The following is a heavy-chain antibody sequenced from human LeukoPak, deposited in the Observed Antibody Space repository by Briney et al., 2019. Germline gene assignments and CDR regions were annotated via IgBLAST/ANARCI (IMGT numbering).Heavy chain of an antibody. Sequence: GASVKVSCKASGYTFTGYYMHWVRQAPGQGLEWMGWINPNSGGTNYAQKFQGRVTMTRDTSISTAYMELSRLRSDDTAVYYCARPLEMLNIGDNGDDAFDIWGQGTMVTVSS. CDR3: ARPLEMLNIGDNGDDAFDI. V-gene: IGHV1-2*02. CDR2: INPNSGGT. J-gene: IGHJ3*02. CDR1: GYTFTGYY. D-gene: IGHD5-24*01.